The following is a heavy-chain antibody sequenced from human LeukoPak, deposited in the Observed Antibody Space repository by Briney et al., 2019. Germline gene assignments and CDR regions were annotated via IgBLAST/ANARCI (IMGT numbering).Heavy chain of an antibody. CDR1: GFIFSNYA. CDR2: ISSSGSTI. Sequence: GGSLRLSCAASGFIFSNYAMTWVRQAPGKGLEWVSYISSSGSTIYYADSVKGRFTISRDNAKNSLYLQMNSLRAEDTAVYYCAELGITMIGGVWGKGTTVTISS. D-gene: IGHD3-10*02. J-gene: IGHJ6*04. V-gene: IGHV3-48*03. CDR3: AELGITMIGGV.